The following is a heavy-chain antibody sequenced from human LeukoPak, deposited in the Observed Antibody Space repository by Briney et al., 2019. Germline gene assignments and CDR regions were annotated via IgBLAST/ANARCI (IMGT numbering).Heavy chain of an antibody. Sequence: PGGSLRLSCAASGLTFSSYEMNWVRQAPGKGLEWVSYISSSGSTIYYADSVKGRFTISRDNAKNSLYLQMNSLRAEDTAVYYCARKLRRGSFDYWGQGTLVTVSS. CDR3: ARKLRRGSFDY. V-gene: IGHV3-48*03. CDR2: ISSSGSTI. CDR1: GLTFSSYE. J-gene: IGHJ4*02. D-gene: IGHD1-7*01.